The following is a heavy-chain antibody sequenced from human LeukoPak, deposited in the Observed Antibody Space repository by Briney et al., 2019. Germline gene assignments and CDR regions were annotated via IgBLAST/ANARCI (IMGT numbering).Heavy chain of an antibody. D-gene: IGHD4-17*01. J-gene: IGHJ5*01. CDR1: GFTFSNYW. V-gene: IGHV3-7*01. Sequence: GGSLRLSCAASGFTFSNYWMTWVRQAPGKGLEWVAHIKQDGSEKYYVDSLKGRFTISRDNAKNSLYLHMNSLRAEDTAVYYCARAKGSDYGDYAFDCWGQGTLVTVSS. CDR3: ARAKGSDYGDYAFDC. CDR2: IKQDGSEK.